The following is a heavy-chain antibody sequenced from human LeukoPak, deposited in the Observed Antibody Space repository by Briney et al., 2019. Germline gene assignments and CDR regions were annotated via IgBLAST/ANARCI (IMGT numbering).Heavy chain of an antibody. CDR1: GYTFTGYY. D-gene: IGHD3-10*01. V-gene: IGHV1-2*04. J-gene: IGHJ5*02. Sequence: ASVKVSCKASGYTFTGYYMHWVRQAPGQGLEWMGWINPNSGGTNYAQKFQGWVTMTRDTSISTAYMELSRLRSDDTAVYYCARGWNYYGSGSYPSKNRFDPWGQGTLVTVSS. CDR3: ARGWNYYGSGSYPSKNRFDP. CDR2: INPNSGGT.